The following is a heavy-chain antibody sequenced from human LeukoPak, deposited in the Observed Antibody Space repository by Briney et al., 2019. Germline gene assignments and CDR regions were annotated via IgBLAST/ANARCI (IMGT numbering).Heavy chain of an antibody. CDR2: IYTSGST. Sequence: PSQTLSLTYTVSGGSISSGSYYWSWIRQPAGKGLEWIGRIYTSGSTNYNPSLKSRVTISVDTSKNQFSLKLSSVTAADTAVYYCAREVLWFGEFYPEYWGQGTLVTVSS. CDR3: AREVLWFGEFYPEY. J-gene: IGHJ4*02. CDR1: GGSISSGSYY. V-gene: IGHV4-61*02. D-gene: IGHD3-10*01.